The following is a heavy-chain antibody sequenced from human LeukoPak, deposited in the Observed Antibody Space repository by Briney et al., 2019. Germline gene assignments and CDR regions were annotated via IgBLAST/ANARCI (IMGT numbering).Heavy chain of an antibody. V-gene: IGHV4-4*07. CDR3: AGSSYSSGNFDR. CDR2: IYPSGST. D-gene: IGHD3-10*01. CDR1: GGSISGYC. Sequence: SETLSLTCSVSGGSISGYCWNWIRQPAGKGLEWIGRIYPSGSTKYNLSLKSRVTMSLNTYKILLSLKLSYVTAAATAIFYCAGSSYSSGNFDRWGQGTLVTVSS. J-gene: IGHJ4*02.